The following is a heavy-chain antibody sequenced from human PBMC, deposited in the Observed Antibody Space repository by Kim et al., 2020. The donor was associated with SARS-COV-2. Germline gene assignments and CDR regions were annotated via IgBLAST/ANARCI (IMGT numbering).Heavy chain of an antibody. CDR1: GFIFRNSW. V-gene: IGHV3-7*03. CDR2: IKEDGSAT. Sequence: GGSLRLSCVGSGFIFRNSWMSWVRQTPGKGLEWVANIKEDGSATSYVDSVRGRFTISRDNAENSLFLQMNNLRDEDTGIYFCAKSVRWGQGTLVTVSS. CDR3: AKSVR. J-gene: IGHJ4*02.